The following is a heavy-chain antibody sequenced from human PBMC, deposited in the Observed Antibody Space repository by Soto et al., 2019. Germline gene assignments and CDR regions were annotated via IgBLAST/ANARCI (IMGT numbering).Heavy chain of an antibody. CDR1: GFTFSSYA. J-gene: IGHJ5*02. D-gene: IGHD3-22*01. Sequence: EVQLLESGGGLVQPGGSLRLSCAASGFTFSSYAMSWVRQAPGKGLEWVSAISGSGGSTYYADSVKGRFTISRDNSKNALYLQMNSLRAEDTAVYYCAKDGLPYYYDSSGYPNWFDPWGQGGLVTVSS. CDR2: ISGSGGST. CDR3: AKDGLPYYYDSSGYPNWFDP. V-gene: IGHV3-23*01.